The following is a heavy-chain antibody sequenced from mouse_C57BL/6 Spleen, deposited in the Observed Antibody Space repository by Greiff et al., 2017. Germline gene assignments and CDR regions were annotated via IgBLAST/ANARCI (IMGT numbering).Heavy chain of an antibody. V-gene: IGHV1-64*01. CDR1: GYTFTSYW. D-gene: IGHD2-3*01. CDR3: ALPYDGYYYWYFDV. CDR2: IHPNSGST. Sequence: VKLQQPGAELVKPGASVKLSCKASGYTFTSYWMHWVKQRPGQGLEWIGMIHPNSGSTNYNEKFKSKATLTVDKSSSTAYMQLSSLTSEDSAVYYCALPYDGYYYWYFDVWGTGTTVTVSS. J-gene: IGHJ1*03.